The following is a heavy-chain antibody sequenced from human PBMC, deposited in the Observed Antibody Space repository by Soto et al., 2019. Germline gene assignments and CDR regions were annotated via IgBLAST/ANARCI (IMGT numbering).Heavy chain of an antibody. V-gene: IGHV1-69*12. CDR2: IIPIFGTA. J-gene: IGHJ6*02. Sequence: QVQLVQSGAEVKKPGSSVKVSCKASGGTFSSYAISWVRQAPGQGLEWMGGIIPIFGTANYAQKFQGRVTITADESTSTAYMELSSLRSEDTAVYYCARRNLYCISTSCYGPRSNYYYYGMDVWGQGTTVTVSS. CDR3: ARRNLYCISTSCYGPRSNYYYYGMDV. D-gene: IGHD2-2*01. CDR1: GGTFSSYA.